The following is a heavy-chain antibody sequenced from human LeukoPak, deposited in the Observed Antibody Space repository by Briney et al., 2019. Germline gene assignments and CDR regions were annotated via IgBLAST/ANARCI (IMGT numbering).Heavy chain of an antibody. D-gene: IGHD2-8*01. V-gene: IGHV4-39*07. CDR3: ASRNGYYFDY. Sequence: SETLSLTCTVSGASISSNRYYWAWIRQPPGKGLEWIGNIYYTGGTYYNPSLKSRVTISVDTSKNQFSLKLSSVTAADTAVYYCASRNGYYFDYWGQGTLVTVSS. J-gene: IGHJ4*02. CDR2: IYYTGGT. CDR1: GASISSNRYY.